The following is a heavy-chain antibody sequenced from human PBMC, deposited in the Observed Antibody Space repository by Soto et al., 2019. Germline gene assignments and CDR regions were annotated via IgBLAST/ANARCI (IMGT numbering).Heavy chain of an antibody. D-gene: IGHD3-10*01. CDR3: AKTYTGG. CDR2: ISGMEDRT. J-gene: IGHJ4*02. V-gene: IGHV3-23*01. Sequence: PGGSLRLSCTASGFNLRDQALSWVRQAPGGGLEWVSGISGMEDRTNYADFVKGRFFISKDRAKNTLNLQMNGLRDDDTAGYYCAKTYTGGWGQGTQVTVSS. CDR1: GFNLRDQA.